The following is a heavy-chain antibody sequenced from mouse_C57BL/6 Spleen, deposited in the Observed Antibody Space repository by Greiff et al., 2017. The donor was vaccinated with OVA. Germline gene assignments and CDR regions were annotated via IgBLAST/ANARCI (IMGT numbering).Heavy chain of an antibody. D-gene: IGHD1-1*01. V-gene: IGHV1-64*01. CDR1: GYTFTSYW. Sequence: QVQLQQPGAELVKPGASVKLSCKASGYTFTSYWMHWVKQRPGQGLEWIGMIHPNSGSTNHNEKFKSKATLTVDKSSSTAYMQLSSLTSEDSAVYYCAREGDYYYGSSSWFAYWGQGTLVTVSA. J-gene: IGHJ3*01. CDR3: AREGDYYYGSSSWFAY. CDR2: IHPNSGST.